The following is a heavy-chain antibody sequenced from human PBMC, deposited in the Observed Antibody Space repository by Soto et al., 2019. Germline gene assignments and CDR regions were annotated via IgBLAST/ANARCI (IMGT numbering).Heavy chain of an antibody. Sequence: QVLLVQSGAEVKKPGASVKVFCKASGYSFSSYGVNWVRQAPGQGLEWMGWISPYNEYTFYEQKFQGRVTMSTDTSTRTAYMELRSLRSDDTAVYYCARGGYYDSSGSRNFHYYGLDVWGRGTTVTVSS. CDR1: GYSFSSYG. J-gene: IGHJ6*01. CDR2: ISPYNEYT. D-gene: IGHD3-22*01. CDR3: ARGGYYDSSGSRNFHYYGLDV. V-gene: IGHV1-18*01.